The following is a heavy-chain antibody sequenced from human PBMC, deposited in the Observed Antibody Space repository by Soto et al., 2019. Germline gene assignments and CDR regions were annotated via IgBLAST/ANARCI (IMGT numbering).Heavy chain of an antibody. CDR1: GGSISSYY. V-gene: IGHV4-59*08. J-gene: IGHJ4*02. CDR3: ARQRRDPLVGYSSSWAFDY. D-gene: IGHD6-6*01. Sequence: SETLSLTCTVSGGSISSYYWSWIRQPPGKGLEWIGYIYYSGSTNYNPSLKSRVTISVDTSKNQFSLKLSSVTAADTAVYYCARQRRDPLVGYSSSWAFDYWGQGTLVTVSS. CDR2: IYYSGST.